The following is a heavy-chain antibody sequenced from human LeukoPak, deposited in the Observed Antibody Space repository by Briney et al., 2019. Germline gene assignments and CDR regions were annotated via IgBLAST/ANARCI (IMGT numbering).Heavy chain of an antibody. CDR3: ARGGGYSGYDLIDY. D-gene: IGHD5-12*01. CDR2: ISAYNGNT. J-gene: IGHJ4*02. CDR1: GYTFTRYG. Sequence: ASVKVSCKASGYTFTRYGVSRVRQSHGQGLEWMGWISAYNGNTNYAQKLQGRVTMTTDTSTSTAYMELRSLRSDDTAVYYCARGGGYSGYDLIDYWGQGTLVTVSS. V-gene: IGHV1-18*01.